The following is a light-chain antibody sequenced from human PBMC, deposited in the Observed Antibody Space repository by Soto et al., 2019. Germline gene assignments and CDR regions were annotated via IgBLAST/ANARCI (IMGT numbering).Light chain of an antibody. CDR3: QHYVTSSIT. CDR1: QSVASTS. V-gene: IGKV3-20*01. CDR2: GAS. J-gene: IGKJ5*01. Sequence: EIVLTECPSARSLSRVVATPLACRASQSVASTSLAWYQQKPGQAPRLLMYGASSRATGTPDRISGGGSGTDFTLTISRLEPEDFAVYYCQHYVTSSITFGQGTRLQI.